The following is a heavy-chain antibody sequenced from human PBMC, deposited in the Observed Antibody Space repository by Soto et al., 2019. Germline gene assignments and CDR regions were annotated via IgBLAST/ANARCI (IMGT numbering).Heavy chain of an antibody. CDR1: GFTFSSYG. J-gene: IGHJ6*02. CDR3: AKGLPDTYYYYGMDV. CDR2: ISYDGSNK. V-gene: IGHV3-30*18. Sequence: QVQLVESGGGVVQPGRSLRLSCAASGFTFSSYGMHWVRQAPGKGLEWVAVISYDGSNKYYADSVKGRFTISRDNSKNTLYLQMNSLRAEDTAVYYCAKGLPDTYYYYGMDVWGQGTTVTVS.